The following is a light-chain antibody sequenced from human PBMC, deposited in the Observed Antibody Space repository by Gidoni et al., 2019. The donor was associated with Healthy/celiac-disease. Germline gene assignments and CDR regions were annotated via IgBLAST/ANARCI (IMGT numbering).Light chain of an antibody. J-gene: IGKJ5*01. Sequence: DIQMTQSPSSLSASVGDRVTITCRASQSISSYLNWYQQKPGKAPKLLIYAASSLQSGVPSRFSGSGSGTDVTLTISSLQPEDFATYYCQQSYSTPPVTFGQETRLEIK. CDR3: QQSYSTPPVT. CDR2: AAS. CDR1: QSISSY. V-gene: IGKV1-39*01.